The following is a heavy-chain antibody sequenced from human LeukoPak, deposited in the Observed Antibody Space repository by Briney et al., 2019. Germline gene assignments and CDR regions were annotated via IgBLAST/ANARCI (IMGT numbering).Heavy chain of an antibody. Sequence: PGGSLRLSCAASGFTFSSYGMHWVRQAPGKGLEWVAVISYDGSNKYYADSVKGRFTISRDNSKNTLYLQMNSLRAEDTAVYYCAKGPTHSSDFDYWGQGTLVTVSS. CDR1: GFTFSSYG. CDR3: AKGPTHSSDFDY. J-gene: IGHJ4*02. D-gene: IGHD4-11*01. V-gene: IGHV3-30*18. CDR2: ISYDGSNK.